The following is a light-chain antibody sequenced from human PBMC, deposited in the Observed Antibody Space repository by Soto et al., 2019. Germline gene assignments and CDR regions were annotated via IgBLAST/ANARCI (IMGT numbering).Light chain of an antibody. CDR3: SSYTSSSTLGV. J-gene: IGLJ1*01. CDR2: EVN. Sequence: QSALTQPASVSGSPGQSITISRTGTSSDVGGYNYVSWYQQHPGKAPKLMIYEVNNRPSGVSNRFSGSKSGSTASLTISGLQAEDEADYYCSSYTSSSTLGVFGTGTKLTVL. CDR1: SSDVGGYNY. V-gene: IGLV2-14*01.